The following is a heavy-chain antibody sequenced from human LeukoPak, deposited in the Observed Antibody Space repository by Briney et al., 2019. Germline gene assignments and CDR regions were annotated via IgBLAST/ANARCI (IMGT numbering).Heavy chain of an antibody. CDR3: ARDAEGSGWTYYYYYYGMDV. D-gene: IGHD6-19*01. V-gene: IGHV3-30-3*01. CDR1: GFTFSSYA. Sequence: GGSLRLSCAASGFTFSSYAMHWVRQAPGKGLEWVAVISYDGSNKYYASSVKGRFTISRDNSKNTLYLQMNSLRAEDTAVYYCARDAEGSGWTYYYYYYGMDVWGQGTTVTVSS. CDR2: ISYDGSNK. J-gene: IGHJ6*02.